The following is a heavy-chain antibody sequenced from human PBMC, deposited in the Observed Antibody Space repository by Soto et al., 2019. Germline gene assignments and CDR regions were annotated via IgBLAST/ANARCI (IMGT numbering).Heavy chain of an antibody. V-gene: IGHV1-69*01. J-gene: IGHJ6*02. CDR3: ARSQGGSSRLDIYSYYNDGMDV. CDR1: GGTFSSYA. CDR2: IIPIFGTD. D-gene: IGHD2-15*01. Sequence: QVQLVQSGAEVKKPGSSVKVSCKAPGGTFSSYAISWVRQAPGQGHEWMGGIIPIFGTDNYAQKIQGRDTITADESTSTGYMEPSGHRSGDTAVYYCARSQGGSSRLDIYSYYNDGMDVWGQGTRVTVPS.